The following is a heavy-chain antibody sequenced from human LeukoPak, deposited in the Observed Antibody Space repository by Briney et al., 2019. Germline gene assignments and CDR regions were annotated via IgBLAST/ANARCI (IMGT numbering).Heavy chain of an antibody. CDR2: IYSGGST. Sequence: GGSLRLSCAASGFTVSSNYMSWVRQAPGKGLEWVSVIYSGGSTYYADSVKGRFTISRDNSKNTLYLQMNSLRAEDTAVYYCASSHTYSSSWYGGYYFDYWGQGTLVTVSS. CDR1: GFTVSSNY. J-gene: IGHJ4*02. D-gene: IGHD6-13*01. CDR3: ASSHTYSSSWYGGYYFDY. V-gene: IGHV3-53*01.